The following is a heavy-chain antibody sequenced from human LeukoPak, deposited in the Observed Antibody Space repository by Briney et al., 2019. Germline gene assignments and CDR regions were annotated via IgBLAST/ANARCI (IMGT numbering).Heavy chain of an antibody. CDR3: TSAGSSWDRAFDY. J-gene: IGHJ4*02. CDR2: IRSKAYGGTT. D-gene: IGHD6-13*01. Sequence: GGALRLSCTASGFTFGAYAMSWVRQAPGKGLEWVGYIRSKAYGGTTEYAASVKGRFTISRDDSKSIAYLQMNSLKTEDTAVYYCTSAGSSWDRAFDYWGQGTLVTVSS. V-gene: IGHV3-49*04. CDR1: GFTFGAYA.